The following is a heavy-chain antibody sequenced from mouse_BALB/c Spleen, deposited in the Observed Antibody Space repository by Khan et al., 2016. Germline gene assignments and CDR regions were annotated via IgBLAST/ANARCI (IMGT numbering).Heavy chain of an antibody. CDR2: IYYSGTI. V-gene: IGHV3-5*02. CDR1: GISITTGNYR. J-gene: IGHJ2*01. Sequence: EVQLQESGPGLVKPSQTVSLTCTVTGISITTGNYRWSWIRQFPGNKLEWIGYIYYSGTITSNPSLTSRTTITRDTSKNQFFLEMNSLTAEDTATYYCARGFHYFDYWGQGTTLTVSS. CDR3: ARGFHYFDY.